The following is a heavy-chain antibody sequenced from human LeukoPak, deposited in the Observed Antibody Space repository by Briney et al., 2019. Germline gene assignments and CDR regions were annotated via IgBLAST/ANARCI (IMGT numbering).Heavy chain of an antibody. CDR3: ARDPGYGSGSHPFDY. Sequence: EGSLRLSCAASGFTFSSYWMHWVRQAPGKGLVWVSRINSDGSSTSYADSVKGRFTISRDNAKNTLCLQMNSLRAEDTAVYYCARDPGYGSGSHPFDYWGQGTLVTVSS. J-gene: IGHJ4*02. V-gene: IGHV3-74*01. CDR2: INSDGSST. D-gene: IGHD3-10*01. CDR1: GFTFSSYW.